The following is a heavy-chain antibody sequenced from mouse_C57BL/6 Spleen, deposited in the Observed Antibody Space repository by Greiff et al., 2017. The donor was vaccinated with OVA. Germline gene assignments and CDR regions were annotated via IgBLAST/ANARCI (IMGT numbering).Heavy chain of an antibody. V-gene: IGHV5-9-1*02. Sequence: EVMLVESGEGLVKPGGSLKLSCAASGFTFSSYAMSWVRQTPEQRLEWVAYISSGGDYIYYADTVKGGFTLSRDNARHTLYLQMSSLKSEDTAMDYCTRGVDYDWYFDVWGTGTTVTVSS. J-gene: IGHJ1*03. CDR1: GFTFSSYA. CDR3: TRGVDYDWYFDV. CDR2: ISSGGDYI. D-gene: IGHD2-4*01.